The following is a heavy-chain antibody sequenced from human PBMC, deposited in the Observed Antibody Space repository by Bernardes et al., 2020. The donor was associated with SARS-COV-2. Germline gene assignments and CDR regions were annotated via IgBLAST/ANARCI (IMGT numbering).Heavy chain of an antibody. J-gene: IGHJ4*02. V-gene: IGHV3-30-3*01. CDR2: ISYDGTTR. CDR3: AREWEDYTSSLFDY. D-gene: IGHD1-26*01. CDR1: GFTFSTFA. Sequence: GSLRLSCAASGFTFSTFAMHWVRQAPGKGLEWVAIISYDGTTRYNTDSLKGRFTISRDNSKNTLFLQMNSLTTEDTAIYYCAREWEDYTSSLFDYWGQGTLVTVSS.